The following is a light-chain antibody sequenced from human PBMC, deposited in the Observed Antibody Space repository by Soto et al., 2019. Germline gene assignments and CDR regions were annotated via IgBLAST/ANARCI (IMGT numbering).Light chain of an antibody. Sequence: GDRVTITCRASRYIRTALSWYQHRPGQAPKVLICVASSLQSGVPSRFSGSGYGTDFTLTISSLQPEDFATYICQQSFDTLSFTFGGGTKVDIK. CDR1: RYIRTA. CDR3: QQSFDTLSFT. J-gene: IGKJ4*01. V-gene: IGKV1-39*01. CDR2: VAS.